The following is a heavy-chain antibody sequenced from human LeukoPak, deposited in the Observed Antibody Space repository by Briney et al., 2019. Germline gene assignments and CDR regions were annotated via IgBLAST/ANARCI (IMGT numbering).Heavy chain of an antibody. D-gene: IGHD3-3*01. CDR3: ARGGRITIFGVVIKRSGYFDY. J-gene: IGHJ4*02. Sequence: ASVKVSCTASGYTFTGYYVHWVRQAPGQGLEWMGWINPNSGGTNYAQKFQGRVTMTRDTSNSTPYMELSRLRSDDTAVYYCARGGRITIFGVVIKRSGYFDYWGQGTLVTVSS. V-gene: IGHV1-2*02. CDR1: GYTFTGYY. CDR2: INPNSGGT.